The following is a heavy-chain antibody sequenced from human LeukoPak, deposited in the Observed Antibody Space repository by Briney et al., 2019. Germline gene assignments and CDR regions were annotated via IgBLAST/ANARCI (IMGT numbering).Heavy chain of an antibody. CDR2: ISGSGGST. D-gene: IGHD1-26*01. CDR1: GFTFSNSA. J-gene: IGHJ4*02. Sequence: PGGALRLSCAASGFTFSNSAMSWVRQAPGKGLEWVSGISGSGGSTYYADSVKGRFTISRDNSKNTLYLQMNSLRGEDTAVYYCAKAGSIRFHYWGQGTLVTVSS. V-gene: IGHV3-23*01. CDR3: AKAGSIRFHY.